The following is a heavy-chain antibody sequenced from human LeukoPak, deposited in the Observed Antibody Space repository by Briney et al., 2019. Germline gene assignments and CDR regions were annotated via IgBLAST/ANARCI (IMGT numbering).Heavy chain of an antibody. D-gene: IGHD2-8*01. CDR3: ARVRGYCTNGVCYFDY. Sequence: GGSLRLSCAASGFTFSSYVMNWVRQAPGKGLEWVANIKQDGSEKYYVDSVKGRFTISRDNAKNSLYLQMNSLRAEDTAVYYCARVRGYCTNGVCYFDYWGQGTLVTVSS. CDR2: IKQDGSEK. V-gene: IGHV3-7*01. CDR1: GFTFSSYV. J-gene: IGHJ4*02.